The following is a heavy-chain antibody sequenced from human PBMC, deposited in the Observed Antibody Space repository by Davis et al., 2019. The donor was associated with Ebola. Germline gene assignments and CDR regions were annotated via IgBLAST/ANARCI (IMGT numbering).Heavy chain of an antibody. CDR1: GFTVSSNY. CDR3: ARARSYYDSFYFDY. Sequence: GESLKISCAASGFTVSSNYMSWVRQAPGKGLEWVSVIYSGGSTYYADSVKGRFTISRHNSKNTLYLQMNSLRAEDTAVYYCARARSYYDSFYFDYWGQGTLVTVSS. J-gene: IGHJ4*02. D-gene: IGHD3-22*01. CDR2: IYSGGST. V-gene: IGHV3-53*04.